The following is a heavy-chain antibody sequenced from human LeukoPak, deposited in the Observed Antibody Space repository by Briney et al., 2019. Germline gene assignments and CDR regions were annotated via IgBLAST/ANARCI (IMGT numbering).Heavy chain of an antibody. Sequence: ASETLSLTCTVSGGSISSYYWSWIRQPPGKGLEWIGYISYSESTNYNPSLRSRVTISVDTSKNQFSLKLSSVTAADTAVYYCARTVHGGGGWYYFDYWGQGTLVTVSS. CDR1: GGSISSYY. J-gene: IGHJ4*02. CDR3: ARTVHGGGGWYYFDY. D-gene: IGHD6-19*01. CDR2: ISYSEST. V-gene: IGHV4-59*01.